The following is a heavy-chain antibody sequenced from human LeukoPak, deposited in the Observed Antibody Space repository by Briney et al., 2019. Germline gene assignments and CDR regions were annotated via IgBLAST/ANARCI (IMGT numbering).Heavy chain of an antibody. J-gene: IGHJ4*02. Sequence: KPSETLSLTCSDSGGSISDYNWSWIRQTAGKGLEWIGRIYTTGSTNYNPSLKSRVTMSVDTSKNQFSLKLSSVTAADAAFYYCARDMWEYSGSDYWGQGTLVTVSS. V-gene: IGHV4-4*07. CDR1: GGSISDYN. D-gene: IGHD5-12*01. CDR3: ARDMWEYSGSDY. CDR2: IYTTGST.